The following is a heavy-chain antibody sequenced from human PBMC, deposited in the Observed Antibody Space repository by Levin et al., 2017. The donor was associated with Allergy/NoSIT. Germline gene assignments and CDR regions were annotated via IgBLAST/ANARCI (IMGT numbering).Heavy chain of an antibody. CDR3: ARAKNSGYERTFDS. J-gene: IGHJ3*02. V-gene: IGHV3-30-3*01. CDR2: ISYDGSNK. Sequence: GGSLRLSCAASGFTFSSYAMHWVRQAPGKGLEWVAVISYDGSNKYYADSVKGRFTISRDNSKNTLYLQMNSLRAEDTAVYYCARAKNSGYERTFDSWGQGTMVTVSS. D-gene: IGHD5-12*01. CDR1: GFTFSSYA.